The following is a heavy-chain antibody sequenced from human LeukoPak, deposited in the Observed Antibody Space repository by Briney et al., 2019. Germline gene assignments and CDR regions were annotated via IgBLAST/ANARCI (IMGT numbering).Heavy chain of an antibody. D-gene: IGHD3-10*01. CDR3: ARDAMVRGVNCDAFDI. V-gene: IGHV3-74*01. CDR2: INSDGSST. CDR1: GFTFSSYW. Sequence: GGSLRLSRAASGFTFSSYWMHWVRQAPGKGLVWVSRINSDGSSTSYADSVKGRFTISRDNAKNTLYLQMNSLRAEDTAVYYCARDAMVRGVNCDAFDIWGQGTMVTVSS. J-gene: IGHJ3*02.